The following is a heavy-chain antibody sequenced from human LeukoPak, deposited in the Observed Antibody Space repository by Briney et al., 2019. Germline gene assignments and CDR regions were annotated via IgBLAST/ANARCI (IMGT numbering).Heavy chain of an antibody. D-gene: IGHD3-10*01. CDR1: GDSVSSNSAA. CDR2: TYYRSKWYT. CDR3: ARDLWFGELFLDY. Sequence: SQTLSLTCAISGDSVSSNSAAWNWIRQSPSRGLEWLGRTYYRSKWYTDYAVSVKSRITINPDTFKNQFSLQLNSVTPEDTAVYYCARDLWFGELFLDYWGQGTLVTVSS. J-gene: IGHJ4*02. V-gene: IGHV6-1*01.